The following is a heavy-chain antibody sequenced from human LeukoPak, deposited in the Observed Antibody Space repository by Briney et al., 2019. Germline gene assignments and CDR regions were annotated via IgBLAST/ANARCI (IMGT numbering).Heavy chain of an antibody. CDR2: INHSGST. V-gene: IGHV4-34*01. CDR1: GGSFSGYY. D-gene: IGHD3-10*01. Sequence: TSSEILSLTCGVYGGSFSGYYWTWIRQPPGKGLEWIGEINHSGSTNYNPSLKRRVIMSVDTSKNQFSLKLSSVTAADTAVYYCARGGDYYGSGIPFDFWGQGTLVTVSS. CDR3: ARGGDYYGSGIPFDF. J-gene: IGHJ4*02.